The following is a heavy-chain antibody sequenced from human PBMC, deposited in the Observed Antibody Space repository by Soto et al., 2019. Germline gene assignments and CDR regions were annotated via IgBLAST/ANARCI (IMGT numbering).Heavy chain of an antibody. J-gene: IGHJ6*02. CDR2: ISYDGTNK. CDR1: GFTFSSHG. D-gene: IGHD2-21*01. V-gene: IGHV3-30*18. CDR3: VKDRRTEAYGMEV. Sequence: QVQLVESGGGVVQPGRSLRLSCAASGFTFSSHGLHWVRQAPSRGLEWVAVISYDGTNKQYGDSVKGRFTISRDNXQNTLYLQMNSLRAEDTAVYYCVKDRRTEAYGMEVWGQGTTVTVSS.